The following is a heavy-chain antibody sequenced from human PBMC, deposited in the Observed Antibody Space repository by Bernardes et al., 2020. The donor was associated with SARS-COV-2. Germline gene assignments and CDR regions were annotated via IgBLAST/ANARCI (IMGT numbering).Heavy chain of an antibody. V-gene: IGHV5-51*01. CDR1: GYSFTSYW. CDR2: IYPGDSDT. J-gene: IGHJ4*02. CDR3: ARQRSNIVVVPAADFDY. D-gene: IGHD2-2*01. Sequence: GESLKISCKGSGYSFTSYWIGWVRQMPGKGLEWMGIIYPGDSDTRYSPSFQGQVTISADKSIGTAYLQWSSLKASDTAMYYCARQRSNIVVVPAADFDYWGQGTLVTVSS.